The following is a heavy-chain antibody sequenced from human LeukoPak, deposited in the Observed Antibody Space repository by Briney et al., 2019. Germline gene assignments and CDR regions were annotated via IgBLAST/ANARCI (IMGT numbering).Heavy chain of an antibody. CDR3: ATVSRITIFGVVTRNWFDP. D-gene: IGHD3-3*01. J-gene: IGHJ5*02. Sequence: PSETLSLTCTVSGGSTSSYYWSWIRQPPGKGLEWIGYIYYSGSTYYNPSLKSRVTISVDTFKNQFSLKLSSVTAADTAVYYCATVSRITIFGVVTRNWFDPWGQGTLVTVSS. CDR2: IYYSGST. CDR1: GGSTSSYY. V-gene: IGHV4-59*08.